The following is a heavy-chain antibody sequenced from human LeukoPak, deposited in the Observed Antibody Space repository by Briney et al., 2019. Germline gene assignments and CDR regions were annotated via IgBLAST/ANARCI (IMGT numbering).Heavy chain of an antibody. J-gene: IGHJ6*03. V-gene: IGHV3-21*01. CDR3: ARSSSSPGYMDV. CDR2: ISSSSTYI. D-gene: IGHD6-6*01. CDR1: GSTLSTYS. Sequence: GGSLRLSCAASGSTLSTYSMNWVRQAPGKGLEWVSSISSSSTYIYYADSVKGRFTISRDNAKNSMYLQMNSLRAKDTAVYYCARSSSSPGYMDVWGKGTTVTVSS.